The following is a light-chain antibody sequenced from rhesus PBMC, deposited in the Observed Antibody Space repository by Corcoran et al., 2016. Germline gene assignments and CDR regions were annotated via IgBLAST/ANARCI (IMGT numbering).Light chain of an antibody. Sequence: DIQMTQSPSSLSASVGDTVTITCRASQSISSWLDWYQQKPGKALKLLSYKASSLQSGVPSRFGGSGYGTDFTLTISSLQPEEFATYYCLQYSSSPWTFGQGTKVEIK. V-gene: IGKV1-22*01. CDR2: KAS. J-gene: IGKJ1*01. CDR1: QSISSW. CDR3: LQYSSSPWT.